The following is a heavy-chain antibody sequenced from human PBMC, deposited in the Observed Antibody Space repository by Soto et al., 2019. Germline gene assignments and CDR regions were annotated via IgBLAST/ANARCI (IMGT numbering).Heavy chain of an antibody. J-gene: IGHJ4*02. CDR1: GGTFSSYA. CDR2: IIPIFGTA. V-gene: IGHV1-69*13. Sequence: GASVKVSCKASGGTFSSYAISWVRQAPGQGLEWMGGIIPIFGTANYAQKFQGRVTITADESTSTAYMELSSLRSEDTAVYYCARNLGEVGAPSGFDYWGQGTLVTVSS. D-gene: IGHD1-26*01. CDR3: ARNLGEVGAPSGFDY.